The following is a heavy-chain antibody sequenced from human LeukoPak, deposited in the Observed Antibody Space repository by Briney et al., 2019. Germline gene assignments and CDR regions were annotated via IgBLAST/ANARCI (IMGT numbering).Heavy chain of an antibody. CDR3: ARGRYYGMDV. V-gene: IGHV3-74*01. Sequence: PGGSLRLSCAASGFTFTSYWMHWVRQAPGKGLVWVSRVNSDGSSTTSADSVKGRFTISRDNAKNTLYLQMNSLRAEDTAVYYCARGRYYGMDVWGQGTTVTVSS. CDR2: VNSDGSST. CDR1: GFTFTSYW. J-gene: IGHJ6*02.